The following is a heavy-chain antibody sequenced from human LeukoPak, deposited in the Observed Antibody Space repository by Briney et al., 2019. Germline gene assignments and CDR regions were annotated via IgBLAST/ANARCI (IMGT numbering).Heavy chain of an antibody. CDR2: IIPILGIA. V-gene: IGHV1-69*04. D-gene: IGHD6-13*01. CDR1: GGTFSSYA. CDR3: AKDRSSSWSIDAFDI. Sequence: SVKVSCKASGGTFSSYAISWVRQAPGQGLEWMGRIIPILGIANYAQKFQGRVTITADKSTSTAYMELSSLRSEDTAVYYCAKDRSSSWSIDAFDIWGQGTMVTVSS. J-gene: IGHJ3*02.